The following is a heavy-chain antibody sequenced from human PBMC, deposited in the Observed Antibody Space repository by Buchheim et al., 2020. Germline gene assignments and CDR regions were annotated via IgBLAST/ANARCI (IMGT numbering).Heavy chain of an antibody. CDR3: VRGSDRSSPNWFDP. D-gene: IGHD2-2*01. CDR1: GFTFSSYA. Sequence: EVQLLESGGGLVQPGGSLRLSCAASGFTFSSYAMSWVRQAPGKGLEWVSSISGSGGSTYYADSAKGRFTISSDNSNNTLYLQMNSRRAEDTAVYYCVRGSDRSSPNWFDPWGQGTL. CDR2: ISGSGGST. V-gene: IGHV3-23*01. J-gene: IGHJ5*02.